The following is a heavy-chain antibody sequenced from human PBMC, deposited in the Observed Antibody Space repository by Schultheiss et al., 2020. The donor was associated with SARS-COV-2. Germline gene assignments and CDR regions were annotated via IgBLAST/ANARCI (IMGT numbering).Heavy chain of an antibody. J-gene: IGHJ6*02. CDR1: GGSFSGYY. CDR3: ARGGHYYGSGSYYNPYYYGMDV. Sequence: SETLSLTCAVYGGSFSGYYWSWIRQPPGKGLEWIGSIYYSGSTYYNPSLKSRVTMSVDTSKNQFSLKLSSVTAADTAVYYCARGGHYYGSGSYYNPYYYGMDVWGQGTTVTVSS. CDR2: IYYSGST. D-gene: IGHD3-10*01. V-gene: IGHV4-34*01.